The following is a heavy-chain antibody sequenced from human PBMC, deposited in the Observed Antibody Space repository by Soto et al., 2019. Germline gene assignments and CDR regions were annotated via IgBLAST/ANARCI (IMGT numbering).Heavy chain of an antibody. Sequence: QVQLVESGGGVVQPGRSLRLSCAASGFTFSSYGMHWVRQAPGKGLEWVAVIIHDGSTKYYADSVKGRFTISRDNSKSTRYLQMNILRAEDTAVYYSAKDRMGAGVRGYFDYWGQGTLVTVSS. D-gene: IGHD3-10*01. CDR3: AKDRMGAGVRGYFDY. CDR2: IIHDGSTK. J-gene: IGHJ4*02. V-gene: IGHV3-30*18. CDR1: GFTFSSYG.